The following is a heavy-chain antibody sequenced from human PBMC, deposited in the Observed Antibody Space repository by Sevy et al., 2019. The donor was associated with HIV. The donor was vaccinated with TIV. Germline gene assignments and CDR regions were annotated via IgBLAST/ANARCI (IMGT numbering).Heavy chain of an antibody. J-gene: IGHJ4*02. D-gene: IGHD6-6*01. Sequence: SETLSLTYAVYGGSFSGYYWIWIRQPPGKGLEWIGEINHSGSTNYNPSLKSRVTISVDTSKNQFSLKLSSVTAADTAVYYCARRIAARPFDYWGQGTLVTVSS. CDR2: INHSGST. V-gene: IGHV4-34*01. CDR1: GGSFSGYY. CDR3: ARRIAARPFDY.